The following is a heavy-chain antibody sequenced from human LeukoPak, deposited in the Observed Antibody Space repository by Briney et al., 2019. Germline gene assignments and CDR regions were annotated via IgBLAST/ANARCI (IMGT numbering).Heavy chain of an antibody. D-gene: IGHD6-6*01. V-gene: IGHV3-23*01. CDR3: AKLYSSSSA. CDR1: GFTFSRYF. CDR2: IFAGSGTT. J-gene: IGHJ4*02. Sequence: PGGSLRLSCAASGFTFSRYFLAWVRQAPGKGLEWVASIFAGSGTTHYADSVKGRFTISRDNSKNTLYLQMNSLRAEDTAVYYCAKLYSSSSAWGQGTLVTVSS.